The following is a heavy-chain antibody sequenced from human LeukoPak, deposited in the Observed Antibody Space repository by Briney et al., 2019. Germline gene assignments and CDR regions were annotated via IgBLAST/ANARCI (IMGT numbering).Heavy chain of an antibody. D-gene: IGHD3-3*01. V-gene: IGHV4-34*01. J-gene: IGHJ4*02. CDR3: ARVPTQYYDFDY. Sequence: PSETLSLTCAVYGGSFSGYYWSWIRQPPGKGLEWIGEINHSGSTNYNPSLKSRVTISVDTSKNQFSLKLSSVTAADTAVYYCARVPTQYYDFDYWGQGTLVTVSS. CDR2: INHSGST. CDR1: GGSFSGYY.